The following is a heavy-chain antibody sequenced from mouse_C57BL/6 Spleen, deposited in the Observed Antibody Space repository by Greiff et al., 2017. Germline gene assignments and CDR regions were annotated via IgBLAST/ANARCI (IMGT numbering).Heavy chain of an antibody. CDR2: INPNNGGT. D-gene: IGHD1-1*01. Sequence: VQLKQSGPELVKPGASVKISCKASGYTFTDYYMNWVKQSHGKSLEWIGDINPNNGGTSYNQKFKGKATLTVDKSSSTAYMELRNLTSEDSAVYYCASATNYFDYWGQGTTLTVSS. CDR1: GYTFTDYY. V-gene: IGHV1-26*01. J-gene: IGHJ2*01. CDR3: ASATNYFDY.